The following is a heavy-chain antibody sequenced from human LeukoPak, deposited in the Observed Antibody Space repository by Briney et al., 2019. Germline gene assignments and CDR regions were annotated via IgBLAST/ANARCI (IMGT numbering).Heavy chain of an antibody. J-gene: IGHJ4*02. CDR1: GFTFSSYA. V-gene: IGHV3-30-3*01. Sequence: PGGSLRLSCAASGFTFSSYAMHWVRQAPGKGLEWVAVISYDGSNKYYADSVKGRFTISRDNAKNSLYLQMNSLRAEDTAVYYCARDHRGVFDYWGQGTLVTVSS. CDR3: ARDHRGVFDY. CDR2: ISYDGSNK.